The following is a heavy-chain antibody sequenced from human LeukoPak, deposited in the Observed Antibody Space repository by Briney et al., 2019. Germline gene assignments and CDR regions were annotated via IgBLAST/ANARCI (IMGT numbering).Heavy chain of an antibody. CDR3: ARSGGYPYYYMDV. CDR2: IRYDGSIE. Sequence: PGGSLRLSCAASGVTFSSYGMHCVRQAPGKGLEWVTFIRYDGSIEYYADSVKGRFTISRDNSKNTLCLQMNSLRAEDTAVYYCARSGGYPYYYMDVWGKGTTVTISS. V-gene: IGHV3-30*02. CDR1: GVTFSSYG. J-gene: IGHJ6*03. D-gene: IGHD3-16*01.